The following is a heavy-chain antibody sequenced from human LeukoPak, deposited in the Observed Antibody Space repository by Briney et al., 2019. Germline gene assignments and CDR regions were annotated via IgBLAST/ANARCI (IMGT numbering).Heavy chain of an antibody. CDR2: ISSSSSYI. CDR3: ARRTITRSYYYGMDV. D-gene: IGHD3-9*01. CDR1: GFTFSSYS. V-gene: IGHV3-21*01. Sequence: GGSLRLSCAASGFTFSSYSMNWVRQAPGKGLEWVSCISSSSSYIYYADSVNGRFTISRDNAKDSLYLQMNSLRAEDTAVYYCARRTITRSYYYGMDVWGQGTTVTVSS. J-gene: IGHJ6*02.